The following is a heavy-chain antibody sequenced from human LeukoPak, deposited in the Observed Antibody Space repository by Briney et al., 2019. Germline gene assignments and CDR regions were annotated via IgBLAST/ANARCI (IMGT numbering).Heavy chain of an antibody. Sequence: GGSLRLSCAAPGFTFSSYGMHWVRQAPGKGLEWVAVISYDGSNKYYADSVKGRFTISRDNSKNTLYLQMNSLRAEDTAVYYCAKDVGYCSGGSCRDYWGQGTLVTVSS. CDR1: GFTFSSYG. J-gene: IGHJ4*02. V-gene: IGHV3-30*18. CDR2: ISYDGSNK. D-gene: IGHD2-15*01. CDR3: AKDVGYCSGGSCRDY.